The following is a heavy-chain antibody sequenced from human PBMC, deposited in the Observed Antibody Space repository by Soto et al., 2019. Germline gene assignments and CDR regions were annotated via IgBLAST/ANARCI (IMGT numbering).Heavy chain of an antibody. Sequence: EVQLVESGGGLVQPGGSLRLSCAXXGFTFSSYWMSWVRQAPGKGLEWVANIKQDGSEKYYVDSVKGRFTIPRDNAKNSLYLQMNSLRAEDTAVYYCARVRNNGDYPYFDYWGQGTLVTVSS. CDR1: GFTFSSYW. V-gene: IGHV3-7*03. J-gene: IGHJ4*02. D-gene: IGHD4-17*01. CDR2: IKQDGSEK. CDR3: ARVRNNGDYPYFDY.